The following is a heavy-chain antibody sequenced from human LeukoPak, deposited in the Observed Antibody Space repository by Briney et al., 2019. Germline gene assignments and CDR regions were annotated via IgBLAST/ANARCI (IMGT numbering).Heavy chain of an antibody. D-gene: IGHD6-6*01. J-gene: IGHJ5*02. CDR2: INHSGST. Sequence: SKTLSLTCAVYGGSFSGYYWSWIRQPPGKGLEWIGEINHSGSTNYNPSLKSRVTISVDTSKNQFSLKLSSVTAADTAVYYCARWVRRYSSSSFFDPWGQGTLVTVSS. CDR3: ARWVRRYSSSSFFDP. CDR1: GGSFSGYY. V-gene: IGHV4-34*01.